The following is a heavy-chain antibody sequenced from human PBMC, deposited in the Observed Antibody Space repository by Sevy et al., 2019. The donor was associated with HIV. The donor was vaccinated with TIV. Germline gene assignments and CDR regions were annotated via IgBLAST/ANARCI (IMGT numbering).Heavy chain of an antibody. V-gene: IGHV4-34*01. J-gene: IGHJ4*02. CDR2: INHSGST. CDR3: ARASLTRRDGYKLGNYFDY. D-gene: IGHD5-18*01. CDR1: GGSFSGYY. Sequence: SETLSLTCAVYGGSFSGYYWSWIRQPPGKGLEWIGEINHSGSTNYNSSLKSRVNISVDTSKNQFSLKLSSVTAADTAGYHCARASLTRRDGYKLGNYFDYWGQGTLVTVSS.